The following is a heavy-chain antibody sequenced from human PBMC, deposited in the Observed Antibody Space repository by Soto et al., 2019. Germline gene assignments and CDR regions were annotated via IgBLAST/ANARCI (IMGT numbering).Heavy chain of an antibody. CDR3: ARGHLAVVPVASWFYYMDV. Sequence: ASVKVSCKASGYTFTSYDINWVRQATGQGLEWMGWMNANSGNTGYAQKLQGRVTITRNTSISTAYMELSSLRSEDTAVYYCARGHLAVVPVASWFYYMDVWGKGTTVTVSS. CDR1: GYTFTSYD. D-gene: IGHD2-2*01. CDR2: MNANSGNT. J-gene: IGHJ6*03. V-gene: IGHV1-8*01.